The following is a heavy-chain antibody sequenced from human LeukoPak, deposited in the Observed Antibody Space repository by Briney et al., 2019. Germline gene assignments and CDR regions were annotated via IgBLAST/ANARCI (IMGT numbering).Heavy chain of an antibody. Sequence: GGSLTLSCAASGFTFSSYGMHWVRQAPGKGLEWVAFIRYDGSNKYYADSVKGRFTISRDNSKNTLYLQMNSLRVEDTAVYYCAKDGVGATIFDYWGQGTLVTVSS. J-gene: IGHJ4*02. V-gene: IGHV3-30*02. D-gene: IGHD1-26*01. CDR1: GFTFSSYG. CDR3: AKDGVGATIFDY. CDR2: IRYDGSNK.